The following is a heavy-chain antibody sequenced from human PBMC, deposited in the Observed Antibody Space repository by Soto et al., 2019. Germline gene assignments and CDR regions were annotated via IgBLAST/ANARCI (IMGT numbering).Heavy chain of an antibody. Sequence: ASVKVSCKASGYIFTGYYMHWVRQAPGQGLEWMGWINPNSGDTNYTQKFQGWVTMTRDTSISTAYMELSRLRSDDTAVYYCATSRISIAVAGETEYYFDYWGQGTLVTV. CDR3: ATSRISIAVAGETEYYFDY. V-gene: IGHV1-2*04. CDR2: INPNSGDT. D-gene: IGHD6-19*01. J-gene: IGHJ4*02. CDR1: GYIFTGYY.